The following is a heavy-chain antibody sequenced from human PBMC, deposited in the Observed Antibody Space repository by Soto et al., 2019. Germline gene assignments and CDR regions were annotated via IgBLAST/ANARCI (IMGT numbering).Heavy chain of an antibody. V-gene: IGHV4-34*01. Sequence: SETLSLTCAVYGGSFSGYYWSWIRQPPGKGLEWIGEINHSGSTNYNPSLKSRVTISVDTSKNQFSLKLSSVTAADTAVYYCARRGGGRAARRNYGMDVWGQGTTVTVSS. CDR1: GGSFSGYY. D-gene: IGHD6-6*01. CDR3: ARRGGGRAARRNYGMDV. CDR2: INHSGST. J-gene: IGHJ6*02.